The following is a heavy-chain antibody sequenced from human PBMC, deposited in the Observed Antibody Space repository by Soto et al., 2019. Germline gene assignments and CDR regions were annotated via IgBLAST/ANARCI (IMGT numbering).Heavy chain of an antibody. CDR2: IKSKTEGGTT. CDR3: TTGPRIAAAGKVDY. Sequence: EVQLVESGGGLVKPGGSLRLSCAASGFTFSNAWMSWVRQAPGKGLEWVGRIKSKTEGGTTDYAAPVKGRFTISRDDSKNTLYLQMNSLKTEDTAVYYCTTGPRIAAAGKVDYWGQGTLVTVSS. V-gene: IGHV3-15*01. CDR1: GFTFSNAW. D-gene: IGHD6-13*01. J-gene: IGHJ4*02.